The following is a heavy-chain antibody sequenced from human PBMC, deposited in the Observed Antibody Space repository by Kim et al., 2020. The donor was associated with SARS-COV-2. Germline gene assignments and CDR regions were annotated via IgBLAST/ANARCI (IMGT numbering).Heavy chain of an antibody. CDR2: INHSGST. CDR3: ARGRDYGDYYDAFDI. Sequence: SETLSLTCAVYGGSFSGYYWSWIRQPPGKGLEWIGEINHSGSTNYNPSLKSRVTISVDTSKNQFSLKLSSVTAADTAVYYCARGRDYGDYYDAFDIWGQGTMVTVSS. J-gene: IGHJ3*02. D-gene: IGHD4-17*01. CDR1: GGSFSGYY. V-gene: IGHV4-34*01.